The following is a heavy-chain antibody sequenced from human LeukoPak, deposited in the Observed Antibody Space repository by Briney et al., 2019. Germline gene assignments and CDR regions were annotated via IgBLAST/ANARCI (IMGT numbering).Heavy chain of an antibody. CDR3: ARSDYGDHYYFDY. CDR2: IYYSENT. J-gene: IGHJ4*02. V-gene: IGHV4-59*12. Sequence: SETLSLTCTVSGGSISSYYWSWIRQPPGKGLEWIGYIYYSENTNYNPSLKSRVTISVDTSKNQFSLKLSSVTAADTAVYYCARSDYGDHYYFDYWGQGTLVTVSS. CDR1: GGSISSYY. D-gene: IGHD4-17*01.